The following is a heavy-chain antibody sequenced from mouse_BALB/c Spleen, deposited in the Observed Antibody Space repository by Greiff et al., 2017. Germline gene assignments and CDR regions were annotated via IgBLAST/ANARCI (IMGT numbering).Heavy chain of an antibody. CDR3: ARQDTTHLDY. V-gene: IGHV5-6*01. D-gene: IGHD1-1*01. CDR2: ISSGGSYT. CDR1: GFTFSSYG. J-gene: IGHJ2*01. Sequence: EVHLVESGGDLVKPGGSLKLSCAASGFTFSSYGMSWVRQTPDKRLEWVATISSGGSYTYYPDSVKGRFTISRDNAKNTLYLQMSSLKSEDTAMYYCARQDTTHLDYWGQGTTLTVSS.